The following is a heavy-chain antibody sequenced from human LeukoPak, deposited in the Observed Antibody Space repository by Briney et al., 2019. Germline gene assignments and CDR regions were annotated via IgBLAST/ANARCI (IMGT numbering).Heavy chain of an antibody. CDR1: GDSIRTTSF. V-gene: IGHV4-39*01. CDR2: ASHSGIN. D-gene: IGHD6-13*01. J-gene: IGHJ5*02. Sequence: SETLSLTCLVSGDSIRTTSFWGWIRQPPGMGLEWIASASHSGINYYNPSLRSRVIVSADTSKNQFSLRLASVTAADTAVYYCARRGGHSWDVGNWFDPWGQGILVTVSS. CDR3: ARRGGHSWDVGNWFDP.